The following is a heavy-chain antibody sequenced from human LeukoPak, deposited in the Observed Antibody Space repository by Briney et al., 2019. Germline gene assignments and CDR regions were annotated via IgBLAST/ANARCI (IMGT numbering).Heavy chain of an antibody. CDR1: GGSISSYY. Sequence: PSETLSLTCTVSGGSISSYYWSWIRQPPGKGLEWVGYIYYSGSTNYNPSLKSRVTMSVDTSKNQFSLKLSSVTAADTAVYYCVRAEVVVAATHRWFDPWGQGTLVTVSS. J-gene: IGHJ5*02. CDR3: VRAEVVVAATHRWFDP. D-gene: IGHD2-15*01. V-gene: IGHV4-59*01. CDR2: IYYSGST.